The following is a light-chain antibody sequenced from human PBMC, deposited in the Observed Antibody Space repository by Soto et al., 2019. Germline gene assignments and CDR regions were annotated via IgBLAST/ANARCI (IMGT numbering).Light chain of an antibody. CDR3: QQYATSPDT. V-gene: IGKV3D-20*01. J-gene: IGKJ2*01. CDR2: DAV. CDR1: QSVTSGH. Sequence: PGERATLSCGASQSVTSGHLAWYQQKPGLTPRLLIYDAVTRATGIPDRFSGSGSGTDFTLTISRLEPEDFAVYYCQQYATSPDTFGQGTKLEI.